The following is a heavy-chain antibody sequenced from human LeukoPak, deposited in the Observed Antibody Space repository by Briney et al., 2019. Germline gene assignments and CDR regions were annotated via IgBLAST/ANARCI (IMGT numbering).Heavy chain of an antibody. CDR2: IYYSGST. CDR3: ARGVTMATITPLLC. CDR1: GGSISSSSYY. Sequence: SETLSLTCTVSGGSISSSSYYWGWIRQPPGKGLEWIGSIYYSGSTYYNPSLKSRVTISVDTSMNQFSLKLTSVTAADTAVYYCARGVTMATITPLLCWGQGTLVTVSS. J-gene: IGHJ4*02. D-gene: IGHD5-24*01. V-gene: IGHV4-39*07.